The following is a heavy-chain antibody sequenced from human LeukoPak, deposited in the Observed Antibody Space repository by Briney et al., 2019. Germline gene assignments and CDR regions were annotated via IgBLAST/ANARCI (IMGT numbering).Heavy chain of an antibody. J-gene: IGHJ4*02. Sequence: PGGSLRLSCAASGFAFSSYGMHWVRQAPGKGLEWVAVIWYDGSNKYYADSVKGRFTISRDNSKNTLCLQMNSLRAEDTAVYFCASKSEGNSGYVRYWGQGTLVTVSS. V-gene: IGHV3-33*01. CDR3: ASKSEGNSGYVRY. D-gene: IGHD5-12*01. CDR1: GFAFSSYG. CDR2: IWYDGSNK.